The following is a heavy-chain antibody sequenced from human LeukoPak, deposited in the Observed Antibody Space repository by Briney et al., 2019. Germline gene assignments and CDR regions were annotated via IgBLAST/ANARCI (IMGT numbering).Heavy chain of an antibody. J-gene: IGHJ6*02. CDR3: ARYCTSTSCYGSYFGMDV. D-gene: IGHD2-2*01. Sequence: QTGGSLRLSCAASGFTFSSYAMSWVRQAPGEGLEWVSAISGSGGSTYYADSVKGRFTISRDNSKNTLYLQMNSLRAEDTAVYYCARYCTSTSCYGSYFGMDVWGRGTTVTVSS. V-gene: IGHV3-23*01. CDR2: ISGSGGST. CDR1: GFTFSSYA.